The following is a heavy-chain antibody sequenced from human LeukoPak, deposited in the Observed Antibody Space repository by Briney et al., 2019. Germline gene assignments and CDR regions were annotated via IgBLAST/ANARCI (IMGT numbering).Heavy chain of an antibody. CDR2: ISYDGSNK. D-gene: IGHD1/OR15-1a*01. Sequence: GGSLRLSCAASGFTFSSYAMHWVRQAPGKGLEWVAVISYDGSNKYYADSVKGRFTISRDNSKNTLYLQMNSLRAEDTAVYYCARDPLHEQPPGYWGQGTLVTVSS. CDR1: GFTFSSYA. V-gene: IGHV3-30-3*01. J-gene: IGHJ4*02. CDR3: ARDPLHEQPPGY.